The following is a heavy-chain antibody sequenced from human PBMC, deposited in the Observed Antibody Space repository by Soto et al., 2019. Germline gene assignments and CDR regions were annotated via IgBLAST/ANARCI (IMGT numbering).Heavy chain of an antibody. CDR2: IYYTGST. CDR1: GGSISSVDYY. J-gene: IGHJ6*02. CDR3: ARDPMPDQYYYGMDV. D-gene: IGHD2-2*01. V-gene: IGHV4-30-4*01. Sequence: TSETLSLTCTVSGGSISSVDYYWSWVRQSPEKGLEWIGYIYYTGSTYYSPSLKSRVSISIDTSKNQFSLNLTSVTAADTAVYYCARDPMPDQYYYGMDVWGQGTTVTVSS.